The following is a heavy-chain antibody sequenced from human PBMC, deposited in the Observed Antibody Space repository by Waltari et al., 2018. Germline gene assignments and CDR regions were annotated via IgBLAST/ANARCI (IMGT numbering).Heavy chain of an antibody. J-gene: IGHJ4*02. V-gene: IGHV4-30-2*01. D-gene: IGHD3-22*01. Sequence: QLQLQESGSGPVKPSQTLSLTCAAAGGSISSGGYSWCWVRQPPGKGLEWIGYIYHSGSTYYNPALKSRVTISVDRSKNQFSLKLSSVTAADTAVYYCARDNPSSGIDYWGQGTLVTVSS. CDR2: IYHSGST. CDR3: ARDNPSSGIDY. CDR1: GGSISSGGYS.